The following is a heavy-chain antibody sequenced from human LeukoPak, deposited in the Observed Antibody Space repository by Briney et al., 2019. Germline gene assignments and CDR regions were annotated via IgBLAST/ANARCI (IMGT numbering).Heavy chain of an antibody. D-gene: IGHD5-24*01. CDR3: AKDGDAYTEFYYYYMDV. CDR2: IWHDGSNK. J-gene: IGHJ6*03. V-gene: IGHV3-33*06. CDR1: GFTFSDYG. Sequence: GGSLRLSCAASGFTFSDYGLHWVRQAPGKGLEWVALIWHDGSNKYYADSVMGRFTISRDNSKNTLYLQMNSLRAGDTAMYYCAKDGDAYTEFYYYYMDVWGKGTTVTVSS.